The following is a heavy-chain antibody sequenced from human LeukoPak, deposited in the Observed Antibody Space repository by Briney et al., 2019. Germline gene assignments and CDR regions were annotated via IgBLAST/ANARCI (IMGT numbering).Heavy chain of an antibody. V-gene: IGHV4-39*02. CDR1: GGSISSTTYY. CDR2: LYYGGNT. CDR3: ARGMAVPAAYY. Sequence: SETLSLTCTVSGGSISSTTYYWGWIRQPPGKGLERIGSLYYGGNTYYNPSLKSRVTISVDTSKNHFSLELSSVTAADTAVYYCARGMAVPAAYYWGQGTLVTVSS. J-gene: IGHJ4*02. D-gene: IGHD2-2*01.